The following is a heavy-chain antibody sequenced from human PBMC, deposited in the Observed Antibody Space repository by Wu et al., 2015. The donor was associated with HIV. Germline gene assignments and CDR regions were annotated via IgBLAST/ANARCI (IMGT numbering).Heavy chain of an antibody. D-gene: IGHD7-27*01. J-gene: IGHJ3*02. CDR2: IIPMSGTA. Sequence: QVQLVQSGAEVKKPGSSVKVSCKASGGTFSTYPITWVRQAPGQGLEWMGGIIPMSGTANYAQKFQGRVTITADESTSTAYMELSSLRSEDTAVYYCARVLLGHAFDIWGQGTMVTVSS. V-gene: IGHV1-69*12. CDR1: GGTFSTYP. CDR3: ARVLLGHAFDI.